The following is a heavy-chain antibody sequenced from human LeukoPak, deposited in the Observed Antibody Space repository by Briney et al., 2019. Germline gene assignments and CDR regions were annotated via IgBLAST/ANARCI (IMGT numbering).Heavy chain of an antibody. J-gene: IGHJ4*02. D-gene: IGHD6-6*01. CDR2: ISYDGSNK. V-gene: IGHV3-30*18. CDR1: GFTFSSYG. Sequence: GRSLRLSCAASGFTFSSYGMHWVRQDPGKGLEGVAVISYDGSNKYYADSVKGRFTISRDNSKNTLYLQMNSLRAEDTAVYYCANKGAARPFDYWGQGTLVTVSS. CDR3: ANKGAARPFDY.